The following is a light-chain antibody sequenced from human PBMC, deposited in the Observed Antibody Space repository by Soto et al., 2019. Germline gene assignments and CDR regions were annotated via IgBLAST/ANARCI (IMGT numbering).Light chain of an antibody. V-gene: IGKV1-5*01. CDR2: DAS. CDR3: QQYNSYSWT. CDR1: QSISYW. J-gene: IGKJ1*01. Sequence: EIQMTQAPSTLSASLGDRSTITRLASQSISYWLAWYQQKPGKASNLLIYDASNLESGVTSRFSGSGFGTEFTLTISSLQPDDFATYYCQQYNSYSWTFGQGTQVDIK.